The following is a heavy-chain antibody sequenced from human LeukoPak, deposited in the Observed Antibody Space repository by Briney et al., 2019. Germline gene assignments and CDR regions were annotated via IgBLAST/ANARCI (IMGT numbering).Heavy chain of an antibody. CDR1: GYTFTSYY. J-gene: IGHJ3*02. CDR3: ARGSYYGSGRPDAFDI. Sequence: ASVKVSCKASGYTFTSYYMHWVRQAPGQGLEWMGIINPSGGSTSYAQKFQGRVTMTRDMSTSTVYMELSSLRSEDTPVYYCARGSYYGSGRPDAFDIWGQGTMVTVSS. CDR2: INPSGGST. V-gene: IGHV1-46*01. D-gene: IGHD3-10*01.